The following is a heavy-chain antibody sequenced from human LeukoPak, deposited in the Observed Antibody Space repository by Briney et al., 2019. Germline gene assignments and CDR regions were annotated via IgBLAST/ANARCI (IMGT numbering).Heavy chain of an antibody. J-gene: IGHJ5*02. V-gene: IGHV3-21*01. D-gene: IGHD3-10*01. Sequence: GGSLRLSCAASGLTFSTSTMNWVRQAPGKELEWVSTISSITSYIYYADSVKGRFTISRDNAKNSLYLQMNSLRAEDTAVYYCSRSGGSGSYINWFDPWGQGTLVTVSS. CDR2: ISSITSYI. CDR3: SRSGGSGSYINWFDP. CDR1: GLTFSTST.